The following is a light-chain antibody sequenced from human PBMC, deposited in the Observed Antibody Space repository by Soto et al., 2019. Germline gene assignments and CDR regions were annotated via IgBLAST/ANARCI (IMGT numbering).Light chain of an antibody. V-gene: IGKV3-15*01. CDR2: GAS. J-gene: IGKJ4*01. Sequence: EIVMAQTPATLSVSPGEGGTLSCRAGQSVGVNLAWYQQMPGQAPRLLIYGASTRATGVPARFSGSGSGTEFTLTISSLQSEDFAVYYCQQYEEWPPQLTFGGGTNVEI. CDR1: QSVGVN. CDR3: QQYEEWPPQLT.